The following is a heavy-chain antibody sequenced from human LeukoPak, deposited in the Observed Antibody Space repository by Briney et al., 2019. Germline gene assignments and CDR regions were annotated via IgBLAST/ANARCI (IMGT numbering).Heavy chain of an antibody. Sequence: PGGSLRLSCAASGFTFSSYSMNWVRQAPGKGLEWVSSISSSSSYIYYADSVKGRFTISRDNAKNSLYLQMNSLRAGDTAVYYCARRSPGYSSSWYGFYFDYWGQGTLVTVSS. J-gene: IGHJ4*02. V-gene: IGHV3-21*01. CDR3: ARRSPGYSSSWYGFYFDY. CDR2: ISSSSSYI. CDR1: GFTFSSYS. D-gene: IGHD6-13*01.